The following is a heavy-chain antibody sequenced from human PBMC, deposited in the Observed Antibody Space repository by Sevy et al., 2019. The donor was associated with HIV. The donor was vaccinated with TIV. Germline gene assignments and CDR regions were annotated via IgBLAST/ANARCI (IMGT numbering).Heavy chain of an antibody. CDR1: GFTFSSYA. V-gene: IGHV3-64D*06. Sequence: GGSLRPSCSASGFTFSSYAMHWVRQAPGKGLEYVSAISSNGGSTYYADSVKGRFTISRDNSKNTLYLQMSSLRAEDTAVYYCVKDRNFGVVIVTTEMDYWGQGTLVTVSS. CDR2: ISSNGGST. D-gene: IGHD3-3*01. CDR3: VKDRNFGVVIVTTEMDY. J-gene: IGHJ4*02.